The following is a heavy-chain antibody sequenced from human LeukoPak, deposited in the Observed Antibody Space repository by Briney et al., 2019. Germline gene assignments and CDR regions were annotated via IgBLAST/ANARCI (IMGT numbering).Heavy chain of an antibody. Sequence: PGGSLRLSCAASGFTFSSYAMGWVRQAPGKGLEWVSAISGSGGSTYYADSVKGRFTISRDNSKNTLYLQMNSLRAEDTAVYYCAKIVVVSSSPFDYWGQGTLVTVSS. CDR3: AKIVVVSSSPFDY. J-gene: IGHJ4*02. CDR1: GFTFSSYA. D-gene: IGHD6-13*01. CDR2: ISGSGGST. V-gene: IGHV3-23*01.